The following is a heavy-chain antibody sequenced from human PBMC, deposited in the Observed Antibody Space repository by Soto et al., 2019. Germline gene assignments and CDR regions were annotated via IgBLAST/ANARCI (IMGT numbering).Heavy chain of an antibody. Sequence: PSETLSLTCAVYGGSFSGYYWSWIRQPPGKGLEWIGEINHSGSTNYNPSPKSRVTISVDTSKNQFSLKLSSVTAADTAVYYCAGEYYDILTVGFDPWGQGTLVTVSS. CDR3: AGEYYDILTVGFDP. V-gene: IGHV4-34*01. CDR2: INHSGST. CDR1: GGSFSGYY. D-gene: IGHD3-9*01. J-gene: IGHJ5*02.